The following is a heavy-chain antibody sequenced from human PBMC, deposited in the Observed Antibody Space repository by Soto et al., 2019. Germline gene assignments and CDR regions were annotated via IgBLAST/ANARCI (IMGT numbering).Heavy chain of an antibody. J-gene: IGHJ3*02. CDR3: ARDNPSMTTVTPGAFDI. CDR1: GGTFSSYT. D-gene: IGHD4-17*01. CDR2: IIPILGIA. Sequence: ASVKVSCKASGGTFSSYTISWVRQAPGQGLEWMGRIIPILGIANYAQKFQGRVTITADKSTSTAYMELSSLRSEDTAVYYCARDNPSMTTVTPGAFDIWGQGTMVTVSS. V-gene: IGHV1-69*04.